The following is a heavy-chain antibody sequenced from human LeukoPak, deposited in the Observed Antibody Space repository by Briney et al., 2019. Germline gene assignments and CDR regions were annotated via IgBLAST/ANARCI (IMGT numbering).Heavy chain of an antibody. CDR2: LSSSGGST. V-gene: IGHV3-23*01. CDR3: VKDDGWAQYAN. D-gene: IGHD2-2*01. CDR1: GFTFSNYG. Sequence: PGGSLRLSCAASGFTFSNYGMNWVRQAPGKGLEWVSALSSSGGSTYYADSVKGRFTISRDNSKNTLYLQMSSLSAEDAAVYYCVKDDGWAQYANWGQGTLVTVSS. J-gene: IGHJ4*02.